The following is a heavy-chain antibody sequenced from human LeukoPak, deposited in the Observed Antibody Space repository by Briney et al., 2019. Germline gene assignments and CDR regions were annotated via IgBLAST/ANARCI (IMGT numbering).Heavy chain of an antibody. V-gene: IGHV4-39*07. CDR3: ARSAGYGDIYYYYMDV. J-gene: IGHJ6*03. CDR1: GGSISSSSYY. CDR2: IYYSGST. D-gene: IGHD4-17*01. Sequence: PSETLSLTCTVSGGSISSSSYYWGWIRQPPGKGLEWIGRIYYSGSTYYNPSLKSRVTISVDTSKNQFSLKLSSVTAADTAVYYCARSAGYGDIYYYYMDVWGKGTTVTVSS.